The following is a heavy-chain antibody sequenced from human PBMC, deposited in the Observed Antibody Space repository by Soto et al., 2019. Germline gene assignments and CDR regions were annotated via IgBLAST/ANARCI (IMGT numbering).Heavy chain of an antibody. J-gene: IGHJ5*02. CDR2: IYTAGGT. V-gene: IGHV3-53*01. D-gene: IGHD2-2*01. CDR1: GFTVSNTY. CDR3: ARALPVAKGGFDP. Sequence: LRLSCAASGFTVSNTYMTWVRQPPGKGLECVSVIYTAGGTNYADSVKGRFIISRDNSKNTLYLQMNSLRAEDTAVYYCARALPVAKGGFDPWGQGTLVTVSS.